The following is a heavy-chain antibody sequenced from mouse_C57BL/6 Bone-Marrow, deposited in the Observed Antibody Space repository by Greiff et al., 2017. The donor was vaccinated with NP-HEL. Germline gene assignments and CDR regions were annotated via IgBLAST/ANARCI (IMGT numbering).Heavy chain of an antibody. Sequence: VQLQQSGPELVKPGASVKISCKASGYSFTDYNMNWVKQSTGKSLEWIGVINPNYGTTSYNQKFKGKATLTIDQSSSTAYMQLNSLTSEDSAVYYFAKSLTGTFAYRGQGTLVTVSA. CDR2: INPNYGTT. J-gene: IGHJ3*01. CDR3: AKSLTGTFAY. CDR1: GYSFTDYN. V-gene: IGHV1-39*01. D-gene: IGHD4-1*01.